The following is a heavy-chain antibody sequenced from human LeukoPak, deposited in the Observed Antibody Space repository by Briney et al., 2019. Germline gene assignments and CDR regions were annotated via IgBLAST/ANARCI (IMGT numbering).Heavy chain of an antibody. V-gene: IGHV1-18*01. CDR2: ISTYIGST. Sequence: GASVKVSCKASGYTFTNYGISWVRQAPGQGLEWMGWISTYIGSTKYTQKFQGRVTMTTDTTTTTAYMELRSLRSDDTAVYFCARGVPGALAGFDLWGQGTLVTVSS. CDR3: ARGVPGALAGFDL. J-gene: IGHJ4*02. D-gene: IGHD2-2*01. CDR1: GYTFTNYG.